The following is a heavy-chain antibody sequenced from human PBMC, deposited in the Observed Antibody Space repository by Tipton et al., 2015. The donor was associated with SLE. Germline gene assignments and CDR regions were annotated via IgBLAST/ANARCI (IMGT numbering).Heavy chain of an antibody. CDR3: ARDYYTYSSGYGAFDI. D-gene: IGHD6-19*01. J-gene: IGHJ3*02. CDR1: GGSISSHY. V-gene: IGHV4-59*11. Sequence: TLSLTCTVSGGSISSHYWSWIRQPPGKGLEWIGYIYYSGSTNYNPPLKSRVTISVDTSKNQFSLKLSSVTAADTAVYYCARDYYTYSSGYGAFDIWGQGTMVTVSS. CDR2: IYYSGST.